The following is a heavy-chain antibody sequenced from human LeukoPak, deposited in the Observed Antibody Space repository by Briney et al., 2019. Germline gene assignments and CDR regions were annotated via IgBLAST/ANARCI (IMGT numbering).Heavy chain of an antibody. CDR3: ARSYGMDV. Sequence: GGSLRLSCAASGFTFSTYWMHWVRQAPGKGPVWVSRINSDGSSTTYADSVKGRFTISRDNAKSTLYPQMNSLRAEDTAVYYRARSYGMDVWGQGTTVTVSS. J-gene: IGHJ6*02. CDR2: INSDGSST. V-gene: IGHV3-74*01. CDR1: GFTFSTYW.